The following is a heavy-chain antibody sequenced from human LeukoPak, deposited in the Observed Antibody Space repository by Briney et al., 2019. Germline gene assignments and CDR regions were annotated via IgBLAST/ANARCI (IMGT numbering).Heavy chain of an antibody. Sequence: PSETLSLTCAVYGGSFSGYYWDWIRPPPGEGLGWIGEINHSGSTNYNPSLKSRVTVSVDTSKNHFSLKLSSVTAADTAVYYCASRRRYSYGLSWGQGTLVTVSS. CDR1: GGSFSGYY. D-gene: IGHD5-18*01. J-gene: IGHJ5*02. CDR3: ASRRRYSYGLS. CDR2: INHSGST. V-gene: IGHV4-34*01.